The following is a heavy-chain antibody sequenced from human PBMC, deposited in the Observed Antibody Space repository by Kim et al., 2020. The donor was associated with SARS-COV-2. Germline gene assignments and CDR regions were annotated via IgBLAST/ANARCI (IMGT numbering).Heavy chain of an antibody. V-gene: IGHV4-38-2*02. J-gene: IGHJ4*02. D-gene: IGHD5-12*01. CDR1: GYSITSGFF. Sequence: SEILSLTCTVSGYSITSGFFWGWIRQPPGKGLEWIGNIFHSVITYYNPSLKSRVTISVDTSKNRFSLKLSSVTAADTAVYYCARDGPSGYDFRGFWGQGTLVTVSS. CDR3: ARDGPSGYDFRGF. CDR2: IFHSVIT.